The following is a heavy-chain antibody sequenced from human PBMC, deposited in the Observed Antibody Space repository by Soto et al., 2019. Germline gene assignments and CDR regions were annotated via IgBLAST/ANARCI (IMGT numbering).Heavy chain of an antibody. D-gene: IGHD2-2*01. CDR3: ARGVENIVVVLDVFGYYGMDV. CDR1: GYSFTSYA. J-gene: IGHJ6*02. V-gene: IGHV1-3*01. CDR2: INAGNGNT. Sequence: ASVKVSCKASGYSFTSYAIYWVRQAPGQRLEWMGWINAGNGNTKYSQKLQGRVTFTGDTSASTAHMELSSLRSEDTAVYFCARGVENIVVVLDVFGYYGMDVWGXGTTVNVSS.